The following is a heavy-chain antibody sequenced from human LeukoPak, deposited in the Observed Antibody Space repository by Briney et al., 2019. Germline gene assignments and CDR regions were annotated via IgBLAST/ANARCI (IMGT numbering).Heavy chain of an antibody. CDR2: ISGDGSST. J-gene: IGHJ3*02. D-gene: IGHD3-10*01. CDR1: GFTFDDYV. Sequence: PGGSLRLSCAASGFTFDDYVIHWVRQAPGRGLEWVSLISGDGSSTYYADSVKGRFTISRDNSKNSLYLQMNSLRTEDTALYYCARPKMARGVDDAFDIWGQGTMVTVSS. V-gene: IGHV3-43*02. CDR3: ARPKMARGVDDAFDI.